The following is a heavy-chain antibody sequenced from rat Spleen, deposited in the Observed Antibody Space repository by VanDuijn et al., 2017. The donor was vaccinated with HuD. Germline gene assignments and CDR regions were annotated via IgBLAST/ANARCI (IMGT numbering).Heavy chain of an antibody. Sequence: EVQLVETGGGLVQPGESLKLSCEASGFTFSSYWMYWIRQAPTKGLDWVATISYDGSDTYYRDSVKGRFTISRDNAKSTLYLQMDSLRSEDTATYYCVRRDYGYPFDYWGQGVVVTVSS. CDR1: GFTFSSYW. V-gene: IGHV5-29*01. J-gene: IGHJ2*01. CDR2: ISYDGSDT. CDR3: VRRDYGYPFDY. D-gene: IGHD1-7*01.